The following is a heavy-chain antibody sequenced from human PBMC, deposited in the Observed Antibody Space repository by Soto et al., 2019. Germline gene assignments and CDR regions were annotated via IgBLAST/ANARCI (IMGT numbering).Heavy chain of an antibody. CDR1: GGTFSSYT. D-gene: IGHD6-13*01. Sequence: QVQLVQSGAEVKKPGSSVKVSCKASGGTFSSYTISWVRQAPGQGLEWMGMIIPILGITNYAHKFPGRVTITADKSTSTAYMELSSLTSEATAVYYCPILVTAAGPSFDSWGQGTLVTVSS. CDR2: IIPILGIT. CDR3: PILVTAAGPSFDS. J-gene: IGHJ4*02. V-gene: IGHV1-69*02.